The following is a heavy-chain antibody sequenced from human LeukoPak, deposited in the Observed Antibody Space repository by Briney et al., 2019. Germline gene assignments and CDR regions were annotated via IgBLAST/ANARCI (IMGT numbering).Heavy chain of an antibody. V-gene: IGHV3-30-3*01. CDR3: AKDIAVAGELFDY. Sequence: GGSLRLSCAASGFTFSSYAMHWVRQAPGKGLEWVAVISYDGSNKYYADSVKGRFTISRDNSKNTLYLQMNSLRAEDTAAYYCAKDIAVAGELFDYXXQGTLVTVSS. J-gene: IGHJ4*02. CDR2: ISYDGSNK. CDR1: GFTFSSYA. D-gene: IGHD6-19*01.